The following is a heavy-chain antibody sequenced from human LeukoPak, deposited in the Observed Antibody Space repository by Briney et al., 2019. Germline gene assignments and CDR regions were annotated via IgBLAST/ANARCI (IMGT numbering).Heavy chain of an antibody. CDR2: IYYSGST. Sequence: KTSQTLSLTCTVSGGSISSGDYYWSWIRQPPGKGLEWIGYIYYSGSTYYNPSLKSRVTISVDTSKNQFSLKLSSVTAADTAVYYCAREDVGYAFDIWGQGTMVTVSS. J-gene: IGHJ3*02. CDR3: AREDVGYAFDI. D-gene: IGHD2-15*01. V-gene: IGHV4-30-4*08. CDR1: GGSISSGDYY.